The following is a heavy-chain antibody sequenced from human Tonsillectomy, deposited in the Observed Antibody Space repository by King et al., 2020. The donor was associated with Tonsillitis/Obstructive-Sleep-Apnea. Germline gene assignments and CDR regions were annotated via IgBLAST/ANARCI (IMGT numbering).Heavy chain of an antibody. V-gene: IGHV3-48*03. CDR2: ISSSGSTI. J-gene: IGHJ5*02. CDR1: GFPFSSCA. D-gene: IGHD3-10*01. CDR3: AREGRGVDP. Sequence: VPLVESWGGLVQPGGSLILSCAASGFPFSSCAMTWVRQAPGKGLEWVSHISSSGSTIYYADSVKGRFTISRDNAKNSLYLQMNSLRAEDTAGYYWAREGRGVDPGGQGTLVTVAA.